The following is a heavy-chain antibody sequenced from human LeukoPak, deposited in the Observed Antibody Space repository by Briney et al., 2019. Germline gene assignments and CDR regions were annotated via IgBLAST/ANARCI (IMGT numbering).Heavy chain of an antibody. CDR2: ISISSSYI. Sequence: GLALVSSISISSSYIYYPDSVKGRFTISRDNAKNSLYLQMNSLRAEDTAVYYCARGYDKGYWGQGTLVTVSS. V-gene: IGHV3-21*01. CDR3: ARGYDKGY. J-gene: IGHJ4*02. D-gene: IGHD3-10*01.